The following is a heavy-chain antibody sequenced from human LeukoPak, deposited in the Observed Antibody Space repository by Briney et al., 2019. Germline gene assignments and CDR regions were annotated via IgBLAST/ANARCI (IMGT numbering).Heavy chain of an antibody. CDR2: ISYDGSNK. J-gene: IGHJ3*02. CDR1: GFTFSRCG. Sequence: GGSLRLSCAASGFTFSRCGMHWVRQAAGKGLEWVGVISYDGSNKYYADSVKGRFTISRDNSKNTLDLQMNSLRAEDTAVYYCAKDAMVRGVTHAFDICGQRTMVTVSS. V-gene: IGHV3-30*18. D-gene: IGHD3-10*01. CDR3: AKDAMVRGVTHAFDI.